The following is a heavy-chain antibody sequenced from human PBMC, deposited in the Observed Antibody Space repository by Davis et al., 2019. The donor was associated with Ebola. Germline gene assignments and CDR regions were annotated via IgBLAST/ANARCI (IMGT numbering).Heavy chain of an antibody. Sequence: MPSETLSLTCTVSGGSISSSSYYWGWIRQPPGKGLEWIGSIYYSGSTYYNPSLKSRVTISVDTSKNQFSLKLSSVTAADTAVYYCARRFWDYYDWGQGTMVTVSS. J-gene: IGHJ3*01. CDR3: ARRFWDYYD. D-gene: IGHD3-10*01. CDR2: IYYSGST. V-gene: IGHV4-39*01. CDR1: GGSISSSSYY.